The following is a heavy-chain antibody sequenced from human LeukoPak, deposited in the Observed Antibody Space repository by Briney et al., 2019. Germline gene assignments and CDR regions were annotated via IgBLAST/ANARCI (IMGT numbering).Heavy chain of an antibody. D-gene: IGHD3-3*01. J-gene: IGHJ3*02. CDR1: GGSISSGDYY. V-gene: IGHV4-30-4*01. CDR3: ASSITIFGVVILHDALDI. CDR2: IYYSGST. Sequence: SETLSLTCTVSGGSISSGDYYWSWIRQPPGKGLEWIGYIYYSGSTYYNPSLKSRVTISVDTSKNQFSLKLSSVTAADTAVYYCASSITIFGVVILHDALDIWGQGTMVTVSS.